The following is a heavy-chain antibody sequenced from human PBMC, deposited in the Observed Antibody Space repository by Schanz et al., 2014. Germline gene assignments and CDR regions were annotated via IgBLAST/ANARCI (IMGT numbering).Heavy chain of an antibody. Sequence: EVQLLESGGGLVQPGGSLRLSCAASGFTFSDYSMNWVRQAPGKGPEWVSYIRSSSTPIYYADSVKGRFTMSRDNAKNSVFLQMNSLRAEDTAVYYCARGGPAYYFDDWGQGTLVTVSS. CDR3: ARGGPAYYFDD. CDR2: IRSSSTPI. CDR1: GFTFSDYS. V-gene: IGHV3-48*01. J-gene: IGHJ4*02.